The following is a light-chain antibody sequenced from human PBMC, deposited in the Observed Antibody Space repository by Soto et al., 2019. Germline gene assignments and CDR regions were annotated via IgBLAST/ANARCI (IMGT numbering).Light chain of an antibody. V-gene: IGLV3-21*02. CDR1: NIRSKS. CDR2: DDS. J-gene: IGLJ1*01. Sequence: YELVQPPSVSVAPGQTARIPCGGNNIRSKSVHWYQQKPGQAPVLVVYDDSDRPSGIPERFSGSNSGNTATLTISRVEAGDEADYYCQVWDSRSDHYVFGTGTKVTVL. CDR3: QVWDSRSDHYV.